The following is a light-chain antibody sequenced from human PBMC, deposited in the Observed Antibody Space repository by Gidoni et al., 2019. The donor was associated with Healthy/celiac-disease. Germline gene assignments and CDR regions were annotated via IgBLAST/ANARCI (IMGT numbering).Light chain of an antibody. V-gene: IGKV3-15*01. J-gene: IGKJ5*01. CDR2: GAS. CDR1: PSVSSN. Sequence: EIVMTHSPATLSVSAGERATLSCRASPSVSSNLAWYQQQPDQAPTLLIYGASTSAPGIPARCSGSGSGTEFTLTISSLQSADCAVYYCQQYNNWPPITFGQGTRLEI. CDR3: QQYNNWPPIT.